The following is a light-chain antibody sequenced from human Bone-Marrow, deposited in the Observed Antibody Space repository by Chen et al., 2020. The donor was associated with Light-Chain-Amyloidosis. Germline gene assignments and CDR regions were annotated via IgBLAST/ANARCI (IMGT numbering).Light chain of an antibody. Sequence: SYVLTQPPSVSVAPGQAARITCGGNNLGYKSVPWYQHKPGQAPVLVINDDDERPARIPERFSGSKSGNTATLTISRVEAGDEADYYCQVRDDSSDHWVFGGGTKLTVL. V-gene: IGLV3-21*02. CDR2: DDD. CDR1: NLGYKS. J-gene: IGLJ3*02. CDR3: QVRDDSSDHWV.